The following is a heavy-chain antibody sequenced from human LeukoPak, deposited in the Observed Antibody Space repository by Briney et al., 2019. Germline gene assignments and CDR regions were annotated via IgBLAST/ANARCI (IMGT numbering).Heavy chain of an antibody. Sequence: GGSLRLSCTASGFTFGDYAMSWFRQAPGKGLEWVGFIRSKAYGGTTEYAASVKGRFTISRDDSKSTAYLQMNSLKTEDTAVYYCTRSYGGNLAYNWFDPWGQGTLVTVSS. V-gene: IGHV3-49*03. CDR3: TRSYGGNLAYNWFDP. J-gene: IGHJ5*02. D-gene: IGHD4-23*01. CDR2: IRSKAYGGTT. CDR1: GFTFGDYA.